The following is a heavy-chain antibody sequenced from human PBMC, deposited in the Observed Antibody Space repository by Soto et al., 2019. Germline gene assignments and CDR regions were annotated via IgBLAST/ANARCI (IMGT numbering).Heavy chain of an antibody. CDR1: GGSISSYY. J-gene: IGHJ6*02. CDR3: ARDLWGYCGTDCYPLDV. D-gene: IGHD2-21*02. Sequence: QVQLQESGPGLVKPSETLSLTCTVSGGSISSYYWSWIRQPPGKGLEWIGYMYNTGSTVYNPSLKSRLTISVDXSXNXXSLKRNAVTAADTAVYYCARDLWGYCGTDCYPLDVWGQGTTVTVSS. V-gene: IGHV4-59*01. CDR2: MYNTGST.